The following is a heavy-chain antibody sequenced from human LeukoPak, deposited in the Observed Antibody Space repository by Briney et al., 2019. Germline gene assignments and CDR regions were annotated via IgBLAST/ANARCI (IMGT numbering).Heavy chain of an antibody. Sequence: GGSLRLSCAASGFTFSSYAIHWVRQAPGKGLEYVSAISSNGGSTYYANSVKGRFTISRDNSKNTLYLQMGSLRADDMAVYYCARARGVLVRGGYYFDYWGQGTLVTVSS. V-gene: IGHV3-64*01. CDR2: ISSNGGST. D-gene: IGHD3-10*01. J-gene: IGHJ4*02. CDR3: ARARGVLVRGGYYFDY. CDR1: GFTFSSYA.